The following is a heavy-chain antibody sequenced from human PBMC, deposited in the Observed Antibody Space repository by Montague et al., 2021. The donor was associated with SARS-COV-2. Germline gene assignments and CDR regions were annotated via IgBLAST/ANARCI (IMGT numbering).Heavy chain of an antibody. CDR3: ARTGLEAYDILTGYTVNAFDM. V-gene: IGHV4-59*01. CDR1: GGSITSYY. Sequence: SETLSLTCTVSGGSITSYYWTWIRQPPGKGLEWVGRIYYSGSTNYNPSLKSRVTISVDTSKNQFSLKLSPVTAADTAVYYCARTGLEAYDILTGYTVNAFDMWGQGTMVTVSS. D-gene: IGHD3-9*01. J-gene: IGHJ3*02. CDR2: IYYSGST.